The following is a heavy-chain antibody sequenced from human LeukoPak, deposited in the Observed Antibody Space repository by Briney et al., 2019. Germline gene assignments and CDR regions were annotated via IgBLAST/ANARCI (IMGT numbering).Heavy chain of an antibody. J-gene: IGHJ1*01. Sequence: ASVKVSCKASGGTFSSYAISWVRQAPGQGLEWMGGIIPIFGTANYAQKFQGRVTITADESTSTAYMELSSLRSEDMAVYYCASLGYCSSTSCSVEYFQHWGQGTLVTVSS. V-gene: IGHV1-69*01. D-gene: IGHD2-2*01. CDR2: IIPIFGTA. CDR3: ASLGYCSSTSCSVEYFQH. CDR1: GGTFSSYA.